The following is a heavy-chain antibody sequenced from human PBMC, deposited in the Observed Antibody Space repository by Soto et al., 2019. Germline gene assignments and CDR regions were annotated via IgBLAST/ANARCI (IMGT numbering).Heavy chain of an antibody. D-gene: IGHD2-2*03. CDR1: GYTFTSYA. J-gene: IGHJ6*03. CDR3: ASGYCSSTSCRTPYYYYYMDV. Sequence: ASVKVSCKASGYTFTSYAMNWVRQAPGQGLEWMGWINTNTGNPTYAQGFTGRFVFSLDTSVSTAYLQISSLKAEDTAVYYCASGYCSSTSCRTPYYYYYMDVWGKGTTVTVSS. CDR2: INTNTGNP. V-gene: IGHV7-4-1*02.